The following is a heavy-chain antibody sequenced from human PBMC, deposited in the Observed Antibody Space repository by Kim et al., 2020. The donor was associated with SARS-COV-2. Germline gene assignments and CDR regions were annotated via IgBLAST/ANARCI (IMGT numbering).Heavy chain of an antibody. CDR2: INPNSGNT. V-gene: IGHV1-8*03. Sequence: ASVKVSCKASGYTFTTYDINWVRQATGQGLEWVGWINPNSGNTDYAQKFQGRVTITRNTSTSTAYMELSSLRSEDTAVYYCARGRGGIGGATVYYFDCWG. J-gene: IGHJ4*01. D-gene: IGHD1-26*01. CDR3: ARGRGGIGGATVYYFDC. CDR1: GYTFTTYD.